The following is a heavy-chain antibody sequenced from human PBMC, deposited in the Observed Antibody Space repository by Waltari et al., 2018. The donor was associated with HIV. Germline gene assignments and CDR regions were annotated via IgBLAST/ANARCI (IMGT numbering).Heavy chain of an antibody. D-gene: IGHD2-15*01. J-gene: IGHJ3*02. Sequence: QVQLVESGGGVVQPGRSLRLSCAASGFSFSSYGMHWVRQAPGKGLEWVAVIWHDGSKRYYADSVKGRFTISRDNSKNTLFLQMNTLRTEDTAVYYCAKDFDGGFDIWGQGTMVTVSS. CDR1: GFSFSSYG. CDR2: IWHDGSKR. V-gene: IGHV3-30*18. CDR3: AKDFDGGFDI.